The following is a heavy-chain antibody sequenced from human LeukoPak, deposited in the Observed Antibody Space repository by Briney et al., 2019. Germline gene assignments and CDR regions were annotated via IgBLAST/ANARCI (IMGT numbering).Heavy chain of an antibody. Sequence: PGGSLRLSCAASGFTFSGSALHWVRQAPGKVLEWVANIKKDGSEKYYVDSVKGRFTISRDNAQNSLYLHMSSLRAEDTAVYYCARDPYSGGYGDDYYYYMDVWGKGTTVTISS. CDR2: IKKDGSEK. CDR3: ARDPYSGGYGDDYYYYMDV. V-gene: IGHV3-7*01. J-gene: IGHJ6*03. D-gene: IGHD1-26*01. CDR1: GFTFSGSA.